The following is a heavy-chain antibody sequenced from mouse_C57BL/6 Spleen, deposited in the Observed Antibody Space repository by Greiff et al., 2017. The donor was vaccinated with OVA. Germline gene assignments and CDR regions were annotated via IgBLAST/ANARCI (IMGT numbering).Heavy chain of an antibody. Sequence: QVQLQQSGAELVRPGSSVKLSCKASGYTFTSYWMDWVKQRPGQGLEWIGNIYPSDSETHYNQKFKDKATLTVDKSSSTAYMQLSSLTSEDSAVYYCARGGYGSSYVFAYWGQGTLVTVSA. CDR2: IYPSDSET. CDR1: GYTFTSYW. V-gene: IGHV1-61*01. CDR3: ARGGYGSSYVFAY. D-gene: IGHD1-1*01. J-gene: IGHJ3*01.